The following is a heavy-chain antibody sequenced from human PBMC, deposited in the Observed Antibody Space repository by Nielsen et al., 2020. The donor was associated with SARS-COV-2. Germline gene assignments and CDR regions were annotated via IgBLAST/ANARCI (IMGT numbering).Heavy chain of an antibody. CDR3: ANWGHAFDI. D-gene: IGHD3-16*01. J-gene: IGHJ3*02. Sequence: SETLSLTCTVSGGSISSYYWSWIRQPPGKGLEWIGYISNTGTAAYNPSLQSRVTISVDTSKSQFFLKLSSVTAADTAVYYCANWGHAFDIWGQGTMVTVSS. CDR2: ISNTGTA. V-gene: IGHV4-59*12. CDR1: GGSISSYY.